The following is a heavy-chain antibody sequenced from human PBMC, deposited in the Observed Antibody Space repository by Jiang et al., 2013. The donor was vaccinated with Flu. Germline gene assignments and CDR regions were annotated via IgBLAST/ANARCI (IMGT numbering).Heavy chain of an antibody. D-gene: IGHD1-7*01. CDR1: GDSVSSNSAA. Sequence: SQTLSLTCAISGDSVSSNSAAWNWIRQSPSRGLEWLGRTYYRSKWYNDYAVSVKSRITINPDTSKNQFSLQLNSVTPEDAAVYYCARGITGTTERGTASWFDPWGQGTLVTVSS. CDR2: TYYRSKWYN. CDR3: ARGITGTTERGTASWFDP. V-gene: IGHV6-1*01. J-gene: IGHJ5*02.